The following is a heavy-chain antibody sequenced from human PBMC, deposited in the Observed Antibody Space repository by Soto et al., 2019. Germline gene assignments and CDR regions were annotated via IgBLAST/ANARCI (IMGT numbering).Heavy chain of an antibody. CDR3: AKSSTRADYYYLDV. Sequence: EVQLLESGGGLVQPGGSLRLSCAASGFTFSSYAMSWFRQAPGKGLEWVSVISGSGDSTNYADSVKDRFTISRDSSKNSLYLQMNSLRVEDTAVYYCAKSSTRADYYYLDVWCNGTTVTVAS. J-gene: IGHJ6*03. CDR2: ISGSGDST. V-gene: IGHV3-23*01. D-gene: IGHD2-2*01. CDR1: GFTFSSYA.